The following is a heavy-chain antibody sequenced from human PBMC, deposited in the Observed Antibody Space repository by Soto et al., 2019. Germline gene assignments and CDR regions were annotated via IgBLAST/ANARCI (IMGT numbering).Heavy chain of an antibody. D-gene: IGHD6-19*01. V-gene: IGHV1-8*01. Sequence: QVQLVQSGAEVKKPGASVKVSCKASGYPFTTYDISWVRQAAGQGLEWMGWINLNSGHTDYAQRFQGRVTMTRNTSITTAYMELTSLSSEDTAVYYCARGRGWRDYWGQGTLVTVSS. J-gene: IGHJ4*02. CDR3: ARGRGWRDY. CDR1: GYPFTTYD. CDR2: INLNSGHT.